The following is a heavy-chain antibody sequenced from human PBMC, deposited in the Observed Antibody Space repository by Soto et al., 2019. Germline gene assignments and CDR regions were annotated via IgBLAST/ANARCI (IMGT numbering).Heavy chain of an antibody. V-gene: IGHV3-30-3*01. CDR2: ISYDGSNK. CDR3: ASLVVTAIPGSDY. D-gene: IGHD2-21*02. CDR1: GFTFSSYA. J-gene: IGHJ4*02. Sequence: QVHLEESGGGVVQPGRSLRLSCTASGFTFSSYAMHWVRQAPGKGLEWVAVISYDGSNKYYADSVKGRFTISRDNSKNTLYLQMNSLRAEDTAVYYCASLVVTAIPGSDYWGQGTLVTVSS.